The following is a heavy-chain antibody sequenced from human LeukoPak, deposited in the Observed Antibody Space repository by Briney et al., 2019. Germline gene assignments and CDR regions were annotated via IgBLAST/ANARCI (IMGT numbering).Heavy chain of an antibody. CDR2: IIPILGIA. Sequence: SVKVSCKASGGTFSSYTISWVRQAPGQGLELMGRIIPILGIANYAQKFQGRVTITADKSTSTAYMELSSLRSEDTAVYYCARAQLNVNWFDPWGQGTLVTVSS. D-gene: IGHD1-1*01. CDR1: GGTFSSYT. J-gene: IGHJ5*02. V-gene: IGHV1-69*02. CDR3: ARAQLNVNWFDP.